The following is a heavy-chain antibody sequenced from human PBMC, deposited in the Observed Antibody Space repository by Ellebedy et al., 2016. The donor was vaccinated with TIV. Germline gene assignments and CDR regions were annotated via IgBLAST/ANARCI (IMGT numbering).Heavy chain of an antibody. J-gene: IGHJ4*02. CDR2: ISSSGDKT. CDR1: GFTFSSYA. D-gene: IGHD3-10*01. Sequence: GGSLRLSCAASGFTFSSYALSWVRQAPGKGPEWVSHISSSGDKTYYADSVKGRITIYRDNPKNTLYLQMSTLRADDTAVYFCARDRYYGSGPFDDWGQGTLVTVSS. V-gene: IGHV3-23*01. CDR3: ARDRYYGSGPFDD.